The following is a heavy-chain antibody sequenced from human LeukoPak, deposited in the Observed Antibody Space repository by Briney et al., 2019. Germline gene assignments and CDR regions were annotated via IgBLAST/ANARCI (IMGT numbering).Heavy chain of an antibody. CDR1: GGLISTSNW. Sequence: DPSGTLSLTCRVSGGLISTSNWWSWVRQSPGEGLEWIGEIYHSGSTNYNPSLKSRVTISVDKSKNQFSLRLNSVTGADTAVYYCARKSGWNLDYWGQGTLVAVSP. D-gene: IGHD6-19*01. J-gene: IGHJ4*02. CDR3: ARKSGWNLDY. V-gene: IGHV4-4*02. CDR2: IYHSGST.